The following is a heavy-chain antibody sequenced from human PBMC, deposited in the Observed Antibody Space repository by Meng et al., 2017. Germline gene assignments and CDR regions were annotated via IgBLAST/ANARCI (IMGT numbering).Heavy chain of an antibody. CDR2: IYTSGST. V-gene: IGHV4-4*08. CDR1: RSSIISSY. J-gene: IGHJ4*02. Sequence: QVLIPGTVQEPVKLSETLTTTSTDSRSSIISSYWNSTRQPPGKGLEWIGRIYTSGSTKYNPSLKSRGTISLDTSTNQFSLRLSSVTAADTAVYYCARISGGTMTMDYWGQGTLVTVSS. D-gene: IGHD1-7*01. CDR3: ARISGGTMTMDY.